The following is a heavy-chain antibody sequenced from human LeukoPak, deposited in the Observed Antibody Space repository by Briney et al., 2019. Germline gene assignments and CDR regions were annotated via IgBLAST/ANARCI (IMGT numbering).Heavy chain of an antibody. J-gene: IGHJ3*02. V-gene: IGHV3-21*01. CDR3: ARGRIPDAFDI. D-gene: IGHD2-2*02. CDR2: ISSSSSYI. Sequence: GGSLRLSCAASGFTFSSYSMNWVRQAPGKGLEWVSSISSSSSYIYYADSVKGRFTISRDNAKNSLYLQMNSLRAEDTAVYYCARGRIPDAFDIWGQGTMVTVSS. CDR1: GFTFSSYS.